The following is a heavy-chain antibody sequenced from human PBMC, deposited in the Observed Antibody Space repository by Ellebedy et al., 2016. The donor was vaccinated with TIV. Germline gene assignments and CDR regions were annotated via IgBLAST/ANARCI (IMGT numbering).Heavy chain of an antibody. CDR2: ISSSSSYI. J-gene: IGHJ6*02. D-gene: IGHD3-16*01. V-gene: IGHV3-21*01. CDR1: GFTFSHYS. CDR3: AREIRPQYYDYVWGSVKYYYGMDV. Sequence: GESLKISXAASGFTFSHYSMNWVRQAPGKGLEWVSSISSSSSYIYYADSVKGRFTISRDNAKNSLYLQMNSLRDEDTAVYYCAREIRPQYYDYVWGSVKYYYGMDVWGQGTTVTVSS.